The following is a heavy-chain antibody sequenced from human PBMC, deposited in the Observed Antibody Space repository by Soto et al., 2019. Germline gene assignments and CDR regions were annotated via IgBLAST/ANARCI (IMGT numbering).Heavy chain of an antibody. J-gene: IGHJ4*02. D-gene: IGHD3-22*01. CDR1: GFTVRTNY. Sequence: GGSLRLSCAASGFTVRTNYMNWVRQAPGKGLQWVSVIHSDGTAYYADSVKGRFTISRDVSKNTLYLQMNSLRAEDTAVYYCAKQHDSRRYYHFDYWGQGTLVTVSS. CDR2: IHSDGTA. CDR3: AKQHDSRRYYHFDY. V-gene: IGHV3-53*01.